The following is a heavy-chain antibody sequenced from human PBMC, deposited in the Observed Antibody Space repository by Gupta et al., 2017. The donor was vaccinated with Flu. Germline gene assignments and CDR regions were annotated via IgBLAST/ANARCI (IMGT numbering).Heavy chain of an antibody. J-gene: IGHJ4*02. CDR2: MRGGTNSETP. CDR3: SRSCTRTSDHNIYVDD. Sequence: MTWSREAEGEGMEWVALMRGGTNSETPEYAASGRSRLAISRDDSRSVAYLQMNGLRPEDTGLYFSSRSCTRTSDHNIYVDDWGQGTLVTVSS. D-gene: IGHD1-20*01. V-gene: IGHV3-49*03.